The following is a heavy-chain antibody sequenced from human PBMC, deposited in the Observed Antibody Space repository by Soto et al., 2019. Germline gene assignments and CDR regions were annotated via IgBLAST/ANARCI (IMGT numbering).Heavy chain of an antibody. J-gene: IGHJ6*02. V-gene: IGHV3-21*01. CDR1: GFTFSSYS. CDR3: ARALLGGSQLPDEAYYYGMEV. Sequence: EVQLVESGGGLVKPGGSLRLSCAASGFTFSSYSMNWVRQAPGKGLEWVSSISSSSSYIYYADSVKGRFTISRDNAKNTLYLQRNSLRAEDTAVYYCARALLGGSQLPDEAYYYGMEVWGQGTTVTVSS. CDR2: ISSSSSYI. D-gene: IGHD3-16*01.